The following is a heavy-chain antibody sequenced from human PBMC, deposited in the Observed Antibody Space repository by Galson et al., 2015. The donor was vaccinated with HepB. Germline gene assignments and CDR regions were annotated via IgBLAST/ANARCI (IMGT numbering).Heavy chain of an antibody. CDR1: GYIFNRYF. V-gene: IGHV1-46*02. CDR2: INPSGGNT. D-gene: IGHD2-2*01. CDR3: VRGLGIVLVPAASFDY. J-gene: IGHJ4*02. Sequence: SVKVSCKASGYIFNRYFIHWLRQAPGQGLEWMGKINPSGGNTNYAQRFQGRVTMTRETSTSTAYMEVTSLRSEDTAVYYCVRGLGIVLVPAASFDYWGQGTLVTVSS.